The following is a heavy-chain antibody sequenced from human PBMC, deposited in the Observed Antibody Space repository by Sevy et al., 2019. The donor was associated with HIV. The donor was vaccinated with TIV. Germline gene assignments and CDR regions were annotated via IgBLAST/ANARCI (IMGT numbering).Heavy chain of an antibody. CDR2: TYYSGST. Sequence: SETLSLTCTVSGGSISSGDNYWSWIRQPPGKGQEWIGNTYYSGSTDYNPSLKSRVTISVDTSKNQFSLKLSSVTAADTAVYYCARAKGNAAGATRFDYWGQGTLVTVSS. J-gene: IGHJ4*02. V-gene: IGHV4-30-4*01. CDR1: GGSISSGDNY. D-gene: IGHD6-13*01. CDR3: ARAKGNAAGATRFDY.